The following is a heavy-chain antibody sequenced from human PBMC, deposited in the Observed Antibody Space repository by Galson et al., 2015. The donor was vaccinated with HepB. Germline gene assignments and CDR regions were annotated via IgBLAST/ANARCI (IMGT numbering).Heavy chain of an antibody. CDR3: ARAWSGYYTSNWFDP. J-gene: IGHJ5*02. CDR1: GFTFSSYW. CDR2: IKQDGSEK. Sequence: SLRLSCAASGFTFSSYWMSWVRQAPGKGLEWVANIKQDGSEKYYVDSVKGRFTISRDNAKNSLYLQMNSLRAEDTAVYYCARAWSGYYTSNWFDPWGQGTLVTVSS. D-gene: IGHD3-3*01. V-gene: IGHV3-7*01.